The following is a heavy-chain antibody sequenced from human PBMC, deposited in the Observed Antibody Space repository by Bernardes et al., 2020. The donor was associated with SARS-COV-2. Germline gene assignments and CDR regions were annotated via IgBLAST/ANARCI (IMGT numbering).Heavy chain of an antibody. V-gene: IGHV4-31*03. CDR2: IYYSGST. CDR3: ARVRRYGGKGNWFDP. J-gene: IGHJ5*02. Sequence: TLSLTCTVSGGSISSGGYYWSWIRQHPGKGLEWIGYIYYSGSTYYNPSLKSRVTISVDTSKNQFSLKLSSVTAADTAVYYCARVRRYGGKGNWFDPWGQGTLVTVSS. CDR1: GGSISSGGYY. D-gene: IGHD2-15*01.